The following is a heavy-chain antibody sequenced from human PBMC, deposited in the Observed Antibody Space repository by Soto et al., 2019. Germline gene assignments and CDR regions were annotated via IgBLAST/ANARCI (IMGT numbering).Heavy chain of an antibody. J-gene: IGHJ4*02. Sequence: GGSLRLSCVASEFTFSSYAMSWVRQAAGRGLEWVSAMSGSGATTYYADSVRGRFTISRDNSKNTLFLEMNRLRAEDTAVYYCARDGTLLPGTVTYFVSWGLGTLVTVSS. CDR2: MSGSGATT. CDR1: EFTFSSYA. D-gene: IGHD4-17*01. V-gene: IGHV3-23*01. CDR3: ARDGTLLPGTVTYFVS.